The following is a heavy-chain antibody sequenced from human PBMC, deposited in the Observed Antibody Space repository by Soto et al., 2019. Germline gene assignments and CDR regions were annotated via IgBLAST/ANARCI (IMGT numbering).Heavy chain of an antibody. CDR1: GASISSYL. J-gene: IGHJ5*02. Sequence: SETLSLTCTVSGASISSYLWTWIRQPAGKGLDWIGRISTSGTTKYNPSLKSRVTMSVDTSKNHFSLNLSSVTAADPAVYYCAREAGPDRWFDPWGQGTLVTVSS. CDR2: ISTSGTT. CDR3: AREAGPDRWFDP. V-gene: IGHV4-4*07. D-gene: IGHD6-19*01.